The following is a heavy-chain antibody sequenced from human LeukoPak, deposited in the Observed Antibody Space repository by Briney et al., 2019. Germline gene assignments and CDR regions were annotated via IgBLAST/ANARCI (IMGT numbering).Heavy chain of an antibody. V-gene: IGHV3-21*01. D-gene: IGHD3-10*01. CDR3: AVAYYYGSGDAFDI. J-gene: IGHJ3*02. CDR1: GFTFRSYS. Sequence: GGSLRLSCAASGFTFRSYSMNWVRQAPGKCLEWVSSINSDSNYIYYADSVQGRFTISRDNAKNSLYLQMNSLRAEDTAVYYCAVAYYYGSGDAFDIWGQGTKVTVSS. CDR2: INSDSNYI.